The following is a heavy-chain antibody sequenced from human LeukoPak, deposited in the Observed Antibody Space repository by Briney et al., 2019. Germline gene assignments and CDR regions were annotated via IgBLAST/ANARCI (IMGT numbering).Heavy chain of an antibody. CDR2: IRYDGSNK. J-gene: IGHJ4*02. CDR1: GFTFSSYR. V-gene: IGHV3-30*02. CDR3: ATSRGSTYGYRALELPPSRVD. Sequence: GGSLRLSCAASGFTFSSYRMHWVRQAPAKVLEWVAFIRYDGSNKYYADSVKGRFTISRDNSKNTLYLQMNSLRTEDTAVYYCATSRGSTYGYRALELPPSRVDWGQGTLVTVSS. D-gene: IGHD5-18*01.